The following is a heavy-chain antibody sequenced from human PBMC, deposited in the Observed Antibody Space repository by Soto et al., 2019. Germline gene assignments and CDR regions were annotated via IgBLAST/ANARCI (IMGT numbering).Heavy chain of an antibody. D-gene: IGHD6-13*01. Sequence: ASVKISCKASGYTFTSYGINWVRQAPGQDLEWMGWISAYNGNTNYAQKLQGRVTMTTDTSTSTAYMELRSLRSDDTAVYYCARDEGAQQLVPIFDYWGQGTLVTVSS. CDR3: ARDEGAQQLVPIFDY. CDR1: GYTFTSYG. J-gene: IGHJ4*02. V-gene: IGHV1-18*01. CDR2: ISAYNGNT.